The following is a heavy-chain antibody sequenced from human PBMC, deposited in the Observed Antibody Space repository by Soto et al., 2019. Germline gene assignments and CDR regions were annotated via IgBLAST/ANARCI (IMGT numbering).Heavy chain of an antibody. V-gene: IGHV1-18*01. CDR3: ARISGYDGDNWFDP. Sequence: QVQLVQSGAEVKKPGASVKVSCKASGYTFTSHGITWVRQAPGQGLEWMGWISAYNGNTNYAQKLKGRVTMTTDTSTSTAYMELRSLRSDDTAVYYCARISGYDGDNWFDPWGQGTLVTVSS. CDR2: ISAYNGNT. D-gene: IGHD5-12*01. CDR1: GYTFTSHG. J-gene: IGHJ5*02.